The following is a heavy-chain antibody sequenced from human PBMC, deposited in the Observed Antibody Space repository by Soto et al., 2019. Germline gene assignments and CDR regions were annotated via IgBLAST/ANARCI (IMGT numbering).Heavy chain of an antibody. CDR3: ARDATLGAYCGGDCYSQGDY. J-gene: IGHJ4*02. CDR2: ISPYNGNT. CDR1: GYTFTSHG. D-gene: IGHD2-21*02. Sequence: QVQLVQSGAEVKKPGASVKVSCKASGYTFTSHGFNWVRQAPGQGLEWMGWISPYNGNTNYAQKLQGRVTMTTDTSTSTAYMELRSLRSDDTAVYYCARDATLGAYCGGDCYSQGDYWGQGTLVTVSS. V-gene: IGHV1-18*04.